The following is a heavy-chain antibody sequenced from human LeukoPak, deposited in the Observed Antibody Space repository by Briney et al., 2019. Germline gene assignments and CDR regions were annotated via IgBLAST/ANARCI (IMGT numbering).Heavy chain of an antibody. D-gene: IGHD2/OR15-2a*01. Sequence: GGSLRLSCGASGFTFSSYGMHWVRQAPGKGLEWVAFIRYDGSQKYYADSVKGRFTISRDNSKNTLHLQMNSLRAEDTAVYYCAKSTISSAPAGDFQHWGQGTLVTVSS. CDR3: AKSTISSAPAGDFQH. CDR1: GFTFSSYG. J-gene: IGHJ1*01. CDR2: IRYDGSQK. V-gene: IGHV3-30*02.